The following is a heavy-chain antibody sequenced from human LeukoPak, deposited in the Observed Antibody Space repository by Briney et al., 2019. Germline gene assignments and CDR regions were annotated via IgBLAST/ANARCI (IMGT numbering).Heavy chain of an antibody. V-gene: IGHV3-7*04. J-gene: IGHJ3*01. CDR2: IKQDGSEE. CDR1: GFSFSTYW. CDR3: AGGIHHYDYDYVWGTYRPSIFDV. Sequence: PGGSLRLSCAASGFSFSTYWMNWVRQTPEKGLEWVANIKQDGSEENYVDSVKGRFTISRDNAKKSLYLQMNSLRAEDTAIYYCAGGIHHYDYDYVWGTYRPSIFDVWGQGIMVTVSS. D-gene: IGHD3-16*02.